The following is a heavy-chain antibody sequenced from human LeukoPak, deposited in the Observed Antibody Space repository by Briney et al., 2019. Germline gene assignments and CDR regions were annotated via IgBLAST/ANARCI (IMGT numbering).Heavy chain of an antibody. CDR2: IKYDGSYT. CDR3: TRDEGATVATYRFDF. CDR1: GFDFSNYY. Sequence: PGGSVRLSCEASGFDFSNYYMSWVRQAPGKGLEWLANIKYDGSYTYYVDSLNGRFTISRDNAKNSLYLQMGSLRADDTAVYYCTRDEGATVATYRFDFWGQGTLVTVSS. D-gene: IGHD4-23*01. J-gene: IGHJ4*02. V-gene: IGHV3-7*01.